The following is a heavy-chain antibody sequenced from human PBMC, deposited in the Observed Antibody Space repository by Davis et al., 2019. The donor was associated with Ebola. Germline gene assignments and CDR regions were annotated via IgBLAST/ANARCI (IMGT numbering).Heavy chain of an antibody. J-gene: IGHJ4*02. V-gene: IGHV3-23*01. CDR2: ISGSGGST. CDR1: GFTFSSYA. CDR3: AKFNTAFDY. Sequence: GESLKISCAASGFTFSSYAMSWVRQAPGKGLEWVSAISGSGGSTYYADPVKGRFTISRDNSKNTLYLQMNSLRAEDTAVYYCAKFNTAFDYWGQGTLVTVSS. D-gene: IGHD2-2*02.